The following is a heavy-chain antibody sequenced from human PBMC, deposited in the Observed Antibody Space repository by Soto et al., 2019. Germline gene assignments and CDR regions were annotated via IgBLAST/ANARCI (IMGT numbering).Heavy chain of an antibody. V-gene: IGHV5-10-1*01. D-gene: IGHD2-15*01. CDR3: AKQLVVVAASHYYYYGMDV. J-gene: IGHJ6*02. Sequence: GESLKISCKGSGYSFTSYWISWVRQMPGKGLEWMGRIDPSDSYTNYSPSFQGHVTISADKSISTAYLQWSSLKAPDTAMYYCAKQLVVVAASHYYYYGMDVWGQGTTVTVPS. CDR2: IDPSDSYT. CDR1: GYSFTSYW.